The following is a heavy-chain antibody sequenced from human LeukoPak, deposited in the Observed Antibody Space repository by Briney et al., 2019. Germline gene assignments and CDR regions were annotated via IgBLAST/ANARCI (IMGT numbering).Heavy chain of an antibody. CDR3: ARDPTDGAPNYYYGMDV. Sequence: GGSLRLSCAASGFTFSSYGMRWVRQAPGKGLEWVAVIWYDGSNKYYADSVKGRFTISRDNSKNTLYLQMNSLRAEDTAVYYCARDPTDGAPNYYYGMDVWGQGTTVTVSS. CDR1: GFTFSSYG. D-gene: IGHD4-11*01. J-gene: IGHJ6*02. CDR2: IWYDGSNK. V-gene: IGHV3-33*01.